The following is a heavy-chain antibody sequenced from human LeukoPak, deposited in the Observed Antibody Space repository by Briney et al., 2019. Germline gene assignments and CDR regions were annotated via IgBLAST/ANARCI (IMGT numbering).Heavy chain of an antibody. CDR3: ARDSRPTAAGELGY. Sequence: GGSLTLSCAASGFAFSDYYMTWIRQAPGKGLEWVSYISSSGSAMFYADSVKGRFTISRDNAKNSLYLQMNSLRAEDTAVYYCARDSRPTAAGELGYWGQGTLVTVSS. D-gene: IGHD6-13*01. J-gene: IGHJ4*02. CDR1: GFAFSDYY. CDR2: ISSSGSAM. V-gene: IGHV3-11*01.